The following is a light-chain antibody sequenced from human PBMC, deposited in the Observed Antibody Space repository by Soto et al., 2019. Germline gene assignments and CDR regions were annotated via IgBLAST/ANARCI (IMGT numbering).Light chain of an antibody. CDR2: KAS. CDR1: QSINSW. V-gene: IGKV1-5*03. CDR3: QQYNSYS. J-gene: IGKJ1*01. Sequence: DIQMTQSPSTLSASVGDRVTITCRASQSINSWLAWYQQKPGKAPKLLIYKASSLESGVPSRFSGSGSGTEFTLTISSLQPDDFATYYCQQYNSYSFGQGTKVDI.